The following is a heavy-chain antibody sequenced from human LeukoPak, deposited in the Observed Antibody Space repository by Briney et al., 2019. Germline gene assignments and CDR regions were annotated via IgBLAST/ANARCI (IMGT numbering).Heavy chain of an antibody. CDR3: ARAASHPLYYYYYMDV. V-gene: IGHV1-8*01. CDR2: MNPNSGNT. D-gene: IGHD6-25*01. Sequence: ASVKVSCKASGYTFTSYDINWVRQATGQGLEWMGWMNPNSGNTGYAQKFQGRVTMTRNTSISTAYTELSSLRSEDTAVYYCARAASHPLYYYYYMDVWGKGTTVTVSS. J-gene: IGHJ6*03. CDR1: GYTFTSYD.